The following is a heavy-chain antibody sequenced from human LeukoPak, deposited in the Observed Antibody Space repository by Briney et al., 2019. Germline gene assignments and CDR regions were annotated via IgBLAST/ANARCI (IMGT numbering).Heavy chain of an antibody. J-gene: IGHJ4*02. CDR2: INHSGST. V-gene: IGHV4-34*01. CDR3: ARVKSISSVVGYYYDSSGYWDY. CDR1: GGSFSGYY. Sequence: SETLSLTCAVYGGSFSGYYWSWIRQPPGKGLEWIGEINHSGSTNYNPSLKSRVTISVDTSKNQFSLKLSSVTAADTAVYYCARVKSISSVVGYYYDSSGYWDYWGQGTLVTVSS. D-gene: IGHD3-22*01.